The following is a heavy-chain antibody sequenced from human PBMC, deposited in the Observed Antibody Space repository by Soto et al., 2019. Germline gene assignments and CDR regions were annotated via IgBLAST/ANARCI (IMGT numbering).Heavy chain of an antibody. Sequence: SETLSLTCTVSGGSMSSYYWSWIRQPPGKGLEWIGYIYYSGSTNYNPSLKSRVTISVDTSKNQFSLKLSSVTAADTAVYYCARSTIAVENSVYWGPGILVTLSS. CDR3: ARSTIAVENSVY. CDR2: IYYSGST. V-gene: IGHV4-59*01. CDR1: GGSMSSYY. J-gene: IGHJ4*02. D-gene: IGHD6-19*01.